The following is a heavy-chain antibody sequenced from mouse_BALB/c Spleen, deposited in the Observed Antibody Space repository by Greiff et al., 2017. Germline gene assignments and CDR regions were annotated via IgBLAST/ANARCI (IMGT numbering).Heavy chain of an antibody. D-gene: IGHD1-1*01. CDR1: GYSFTGYY. Sequence: LVKPGASVKISCKASGYSFTGYYMHWVKQSHGKSLEWIGYISCYNGATSYNQKFKGKATFTVDTSSSTAYMQFNSLTSEDSAVYYCARGGYYYGSSYAMDYWGQGTSVTVSS. J-gene: IGHJ4*01. V-gene: IGHV1S34*01. CDR2: ISCYNGAT. CDR3: ARGGYYYGSSYAMDY.